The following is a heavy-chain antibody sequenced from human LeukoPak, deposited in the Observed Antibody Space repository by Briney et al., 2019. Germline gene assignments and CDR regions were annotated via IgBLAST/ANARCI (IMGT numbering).Heavy chain of an antibody. CDR2: ISGSNIYI. V-gene: IGHV3-21*06. CDR1: GFTFSAYS. Sequence: GGSLRLSCATSGFTFSAYSMNWVRQAPGKGLEWVSSISGSNIYINYADSVKGRFTISSDNARDSVFLQMNSLRAEDTAVYYCARHLSGVTGYTYGRGIDYWGQGTLVTVSS. CDR3: ARHLSGVTGYTYGRGIDY. J-gene: IGHJ4*02. D-gene: IGHD5-18*01.